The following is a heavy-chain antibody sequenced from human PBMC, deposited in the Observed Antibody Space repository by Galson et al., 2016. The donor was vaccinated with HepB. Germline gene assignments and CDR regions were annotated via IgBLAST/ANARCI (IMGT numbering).Heavy chain of an antibody. D-gene: IGHD4/OR15-4a*01. J-gene: IGHJ4*02. CDR3: GKAGNNVETTMVY. V-gene: IGHV3-30*18. CDR1: GLTLNSYA. CDR2: ISKDGRNK. Sequence: SLRLSCAGSGLTLNSYAMHWVRQAPGKGLEWVAVISKDGRNKDYADSVKGRYTISRDKSKNTLYLQMNSLRAEDTAVYYCGKAGNNVETTMVYWGQGTLVTVSS.